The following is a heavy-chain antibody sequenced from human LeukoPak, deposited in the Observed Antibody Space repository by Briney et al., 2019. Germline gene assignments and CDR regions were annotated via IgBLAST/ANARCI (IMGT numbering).Heavy chain of an antibody. CDR2: ISAYSGNT. D-gene: IGHD5/OR15-5a*01. CDR1: GYTFTNYG. V-gene: IGHV1-18*01. Sequence: ALVKVSCKASGYTFTNYGISWVRQAPGQGLEWMGWISAYSGNTHYAQKIQGRVTMTTDTSTSTAYMELRSLTSDDTAVYYCARDAVSTTTAGGIDYWGQGTLVTVSS. J-gene: IGHJ4*02. CDR3: ARDAVSTTTAGGIDY.